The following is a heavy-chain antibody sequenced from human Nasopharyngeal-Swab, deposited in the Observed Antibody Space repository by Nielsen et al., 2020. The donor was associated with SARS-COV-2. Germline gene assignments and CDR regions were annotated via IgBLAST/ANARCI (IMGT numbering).Heavy chain of an antibody. J-gene: IGHJ6*02. CDR2: ISSNGGST. D-gene: IGHD3-22*01. V-gene: IGHV3-64D*06. CDR1: GFTFSSYA. Sequence: GESLKISCSASGFTFSSYAMHWVRQAPGKGLEHVSAISSNGGSTYYADSVKGRFTISRDNSKNTLYLQMSSLRAEDTAVYYCVKDHRHSSGYYYYGMDVWGQGTTVTVSS. CDR3: VKDHRHSSGYYYYGMDV.